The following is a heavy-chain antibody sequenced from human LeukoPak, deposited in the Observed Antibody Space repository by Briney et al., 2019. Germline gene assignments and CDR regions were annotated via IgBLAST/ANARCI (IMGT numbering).Heavy chain of an antibody. CDR2: IKQDGSEK. Sequence: GGSLRLSSAASGFTFSTYWMSWVRQAPGKGLEWVANIKQDGSEKYYVDSVKGRFTISRDNAKNSLYLQMNSLRAEDTAMYYCARDSAGNDYWGQGTLVTVSS. D-gene: IGHD6-13*01. V-gene: IGHV3-7*01. J-gene: IGHJ4*02. CDR3: ARDSAGNDY. CDR1: GFTFSTYW.